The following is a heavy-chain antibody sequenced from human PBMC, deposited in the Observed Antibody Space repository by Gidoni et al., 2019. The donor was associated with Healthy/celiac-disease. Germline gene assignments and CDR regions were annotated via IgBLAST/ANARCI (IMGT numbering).Heavy chain of an antibody. CDR1: GFTFSSYS. CDR3: ARENSSGWYDY. V-gene: IGHV3-21*01. Sequence: EVQLVESGGGLVKPGGSLRLSCAASGFTFSSYSMNWVRQAPGKGLAWVSSISSSSSYIYYADSVKGRFTISRDNAKNSLYLQMNSLRAEDTAVYYCARENSSGWYDYWGQGTLVTVSS. D-gene: IGHD6-19*01. J-gene: IGHJ4*02. CDR2: ISSSSSYI.